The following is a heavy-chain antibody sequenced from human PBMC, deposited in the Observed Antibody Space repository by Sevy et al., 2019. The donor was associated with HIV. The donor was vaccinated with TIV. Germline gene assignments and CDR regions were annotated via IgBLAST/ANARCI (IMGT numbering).Heavy chain of an antibody. CDR3: ARVGGEYYYDSSGYQLDY. Sequence: GGSLRLSCAASGFTFSSYSMNWVRQAPGKGLEWVSSISSSSSYIYYADSVKGRFTISRDNAKNSLYLQMNSLRAEDTAVYYCARVGGEYYYDSSGYQLDYWGQGTLVTVSS. V-gene: IGHV3-21*01. D-gene: IGHD3-22*01. CDR2: ISSSSSYI. CDR1: GFTFSSYS. J-gene: IGHJ4*02.